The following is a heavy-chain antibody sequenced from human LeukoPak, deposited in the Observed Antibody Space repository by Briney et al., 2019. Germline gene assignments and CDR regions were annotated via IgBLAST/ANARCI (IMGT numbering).Heavy chain of an antibody. Sequence: SGTLSLTCAVSGGSISSSNWWSWVRQPPGKGLEWIGEIYHSGSTYYNPSLKSRVTISVDRSKNQFSLKLSSATAADTAVYYCARDPRYCSSTSCTYYFDYWGQGTLVTVSS. D-gene: IGHD2-2*01. J-gene: IGHJ4*02. V-gene: IGHV4-4*02. CDR2: IYHSGST. CDR3: ARDPRYCSSTSCTYYFDY. CDR1: GGSISSSNW.